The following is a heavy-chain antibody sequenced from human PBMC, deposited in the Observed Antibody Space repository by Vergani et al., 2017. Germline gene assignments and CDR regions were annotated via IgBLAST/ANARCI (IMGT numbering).Heavy chain of an antibody. V-gene: IGHV1-69*11. CDR3: AREGRAIFGVVMGYYYYMDV. CDR1: GGTFSSYA. D-gene: IGHD3-3*01. CDR2: IIPILGTA. Sequence: QVQLVQSGAEVKKPGSSVKVSCKASGGTFSSYAISWVRQAPGQGLEWMGRIIPILGTANYAQKFQGRVTITADESTSTAYMELSSLRSEDTAVYYCAREGRAIFGVVMGYYYYMDVWGKGTTVTVSS. J-gene: IGHJ6*03.